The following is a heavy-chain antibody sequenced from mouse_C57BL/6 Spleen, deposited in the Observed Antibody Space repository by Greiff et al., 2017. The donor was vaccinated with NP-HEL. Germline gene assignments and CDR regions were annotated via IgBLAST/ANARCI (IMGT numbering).Heavy chain of an antibody. V-gene: IGHV3-6*01. CDR1: GYSITSGYY. J-gene: IGHJ4*01. D-gene: IGHD3-1*01. CDR2: ISYDGSN. Sequence: EVKLMESGPGLVKPSQSLSLTCSVTGYSITSGYYWNWIRQFPGNKLEWMGYISYDGSNNYNPSLKNRISITRDTSKNQFFLKLNSVTTEDTATYYCARVWGYDVMDYWGQGTSVTVSS. CDR3: ARVWGYDVMDY.